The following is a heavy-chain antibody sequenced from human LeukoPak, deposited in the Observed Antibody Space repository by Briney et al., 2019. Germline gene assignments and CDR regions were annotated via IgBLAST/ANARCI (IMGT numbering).Heavy chain of an antibody. J-gene: IGHJ4*02. Sequence: HAGGSLRLSCAASRFTFSSYAMSWVRQAPGKGLEWVAAISGSGGNTFYADSVKGRFTISRDNSKNTLYLQMNSLRVEDTAVYYCAKEGWFGELMGYFDYWGQGTLVTVSS. CDR1: RFTFSSYA. V-gene: IGHV3-23*01. D-gene: IGHD3-10*01. CDR2: ISGSGGNT. CDR3: AKEGWFGELMGYFDY.